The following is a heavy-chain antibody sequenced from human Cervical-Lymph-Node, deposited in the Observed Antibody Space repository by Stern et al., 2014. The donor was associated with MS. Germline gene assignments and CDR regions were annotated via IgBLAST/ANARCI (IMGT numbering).Heavy chain of an antibody. V-gene: IGHV3-33*01. CDR2: IWYDGSNK. CDR3: ARDCRLRHFDY. Sequence: QVQLVESGGGVVQPGRSLRLSCAASGFTFSSYGMHWVRQAPGKGLEWVAVIWYDGSNKYYADSVKGRFTISRDNSKNTLYLQMNSLRAEDTAVYYCARDCRLRHFDYWGQGTLVTVSS. J-gene: IGHJ4*02. D-gene: IGHD3-3*01. CDR1: GFTFSSYG.